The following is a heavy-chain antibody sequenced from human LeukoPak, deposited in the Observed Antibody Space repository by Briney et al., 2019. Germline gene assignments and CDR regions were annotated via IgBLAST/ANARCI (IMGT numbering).Heavy chain of an antibody. CDR2: SYDSGST. Sequence: SETLSRTCTVSGGSISSGDYYWSWIRQPPGKGLEWIGSSYDSGSTYYTPSPKSRVTISVARTKNQFSLKLSSVTAADTAVYYCATGDDSSGYYSYYFDYWGQGTLVTVSS. D-gene: IGHD3-22*01. CDR1: GGSISSGDYY. J-gene: IGHJ4*02. V-gene: IGHV4-39*07. CDR3: ATGDDSSGYYSYYFDY.